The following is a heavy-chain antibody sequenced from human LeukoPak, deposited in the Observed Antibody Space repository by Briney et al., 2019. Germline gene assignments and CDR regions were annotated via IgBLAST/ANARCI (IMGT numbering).Heavy chain of an antibody. CDR2: INPDGGST. D-gene: IGHD2-15*01. CDR1: GYTFTSHY. CDR3: AREKVVVDDANYFDY. J-gene: IGHJ4*02. V-gene: IGHV1-46*01. Sequence: ASVKVSCKASGYTFTSHYIHWVRQAPGQGLEWMGIINPDGGSTTYSQKFQGRVTMTRDTSTSTVYMEVSSLRSEDTAVYYCAREKVVVDDANYFDYWGQGTLVTVSS.